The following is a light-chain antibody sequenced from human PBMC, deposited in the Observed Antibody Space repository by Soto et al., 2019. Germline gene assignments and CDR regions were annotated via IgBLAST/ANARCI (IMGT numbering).Light chain of an antibody. V-gene: IGKV1-5*03. Sequence: DIQMTQSPSTQSASVGDRVTITCRASQSISNYLAWYQQKPGKAPKYLIYKASNLQSGVPSRFSGSGSGTESTLTISSLQPDDFATYYCQQYDTYPLAFGGGTRVDIK. CDR1: QSISNY. CDR2: KAS. CDR3: QQYDTYPLA. J-gene: IGKJ4*01.